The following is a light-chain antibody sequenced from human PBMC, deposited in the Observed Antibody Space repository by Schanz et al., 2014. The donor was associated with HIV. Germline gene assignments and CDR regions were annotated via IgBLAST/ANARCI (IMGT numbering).Light chain of an antibody. CDR3: QSYDSGLSGIL. V-gene: IGLV1-47*02. J-gene: IGLJ2*01. Sequence: QSVLTQPPSASGTPGQRVTISCSGSSSNIGSNYVYWYQQLPGTAPKLLVYSDDRRPSGVPDRFSGSKSDSSASLTITGLQPEDEADYYCQSYDSGLSGILFGGGTKVTVL. CDR2: SDD. CDR1: SSNIGSNY.